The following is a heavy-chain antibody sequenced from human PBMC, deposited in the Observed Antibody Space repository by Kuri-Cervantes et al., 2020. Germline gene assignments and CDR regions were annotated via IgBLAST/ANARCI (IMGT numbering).Heavy chain of an antibody. CDR1: GYTFTSYG. V-gene: IGHV1-69*13. CDR2: IIPIFGTA. Sequence: SVKVSCKASGYTFTSYGISWVRQAPGQGLEWMGGIIPIFGTANYAQKFQGRVTITADESTSTAYMELSSLRSEDTAVYYCAREALRSTHYYDSSGYYDRDFDIWGQGTMVTVSS. J-gene: IGHJ3*02. CDR3: AREALRSTHYYDSSGYYDRDFDI. D-gene: IGHD3-22*01.